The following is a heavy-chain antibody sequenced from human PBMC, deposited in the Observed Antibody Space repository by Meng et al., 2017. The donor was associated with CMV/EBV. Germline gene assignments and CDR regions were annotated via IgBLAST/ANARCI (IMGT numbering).Heavy chain of an antibody. CDR3: AKAFTVDTAPDY. Sequence: GGSLRLSCAASGFTFSSYAMSWVRQDPGKGLEWVSVIYSGGSSTYYADSVKGRFTISRDNSKNTLYLQMNSLRAEDTAVYYCAKAFTVDTAPDYWGQGTLVTVSS. V-gene: IGHV3-23*03. CDR1: GFTFSSYA. D-gene: IGHD5-18*01. CDR2: IYSGGSST. J-gene: IGHJ4*02.